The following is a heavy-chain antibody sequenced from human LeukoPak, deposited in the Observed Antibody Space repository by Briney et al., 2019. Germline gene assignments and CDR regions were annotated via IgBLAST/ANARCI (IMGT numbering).Heavy chain of an antibody. CDR3: AKGWYDRPSY. Sequence: GGSLRLSCAASGFTFSSYAMHWVRQAPGKGLEWVAVISYDGSNKYYADSVKGRFTISRDNSKNTLYLQMNSLRAEDTAVYYCAKGWYDRPSYWGQGTLVTVSS. V-gene: IGHV3-30-3*01. D-gene: IGHD1-14*01. CDR1: GFTFSSYA. CDR2: ISYDGSNK. J-gene: IGHJ4*02.